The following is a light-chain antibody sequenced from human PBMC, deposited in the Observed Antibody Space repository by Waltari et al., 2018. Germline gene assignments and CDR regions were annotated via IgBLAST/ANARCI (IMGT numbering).Light chain of an antibody. CDR2: GAS. Sequence: EIVLTQSPATLSLSPGERATISCWASQSVGSALAGYQQKRGHPPRLLINGASTRARGIPDRFSGRGSGTNFSLTINRREPEDCAVYYGQHYVRLPVTFGQGTKVEIK. J-gene: IGKJ1*01. CDR3: QHYVRLPVT. V-gene: IGKV3-20*01. CDR1: QSVGSA.